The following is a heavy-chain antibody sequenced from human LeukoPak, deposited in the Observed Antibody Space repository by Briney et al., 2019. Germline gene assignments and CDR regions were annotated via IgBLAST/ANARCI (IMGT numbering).Heavy chain of an antibody. CDR3: AGILPSMHAYDSSGAYDP. CDR1: GFTFSSYG. Sequence: GGSLRLSCAASGFTFSSYGMSWVRQAPGKGLEWVSAISGSGGSTYYADSVKGRFTISRDNSKNTLYLQMNSLRAEDTAVYYCAGILPSMHAYDSSGAYDPWGQGTLVTVSS. D-gene: IGHD3-22*01. V-gene: IGHV3-23*01. CDR2: ISGSGGST. J-gene: IGHJ5*02.